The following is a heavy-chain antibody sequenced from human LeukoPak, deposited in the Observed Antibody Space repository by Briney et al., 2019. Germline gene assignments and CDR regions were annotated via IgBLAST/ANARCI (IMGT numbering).Heavy chain of an antibody. CDR3: ARDPYGSGNDAFDI. CDR2: MYYSGST. D-gene: IGHD3-10*01. J-gene: IGHJ3*02. Sequence: SETLSLTCTVSGDSISSYYWSWIRQPPGKGLEWIGYMYYSGSTNYNPSLKSRVTISVDTSKNQSSLKLSSVTAADTAVYYCARDPYGSGNDAFDIWGQGTMVTVSS. CDR1: GDSISSYY. V-gene: IGHV4-59*01.